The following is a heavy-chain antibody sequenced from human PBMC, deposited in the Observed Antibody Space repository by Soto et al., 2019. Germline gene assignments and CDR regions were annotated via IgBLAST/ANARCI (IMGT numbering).Heavy chain of an antibody. J-gene: IGHJ4*02. V-gene: IGHV1-69*01. CDR1: GGTFSSYS. D-gene: IGHD1-26*01. CDR3: ARDGGRHSGGIDY. Sequence: QVQLVQSGAEVKKPGSSVKVSCKASGGTFSSYSINWVRQAPGQGLEWMGEILPIFGTANSAKTFQGRVTLTADESTSTAEMELSSLRSEDTAVYYCARDGGRHSGGIDYWGQGTRVTVSS. CDR2: ILPIFGTA.